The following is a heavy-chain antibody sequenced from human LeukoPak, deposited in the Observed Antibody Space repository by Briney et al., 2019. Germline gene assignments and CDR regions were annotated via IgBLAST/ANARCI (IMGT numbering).Heavy chain of an antibody. J-gene: IGHJ4*02. CDR2: ISAYNGNI. Sequence: ASVKVSCKASGYTFTSYGISWVRQAPGQGLEWMGWISAYNGNINYAQKLQGRVTMTTDTSTSTAYMELSSLRSEDTAVYYCARATHYYDSSGVDYWGQGTLVTVSS. V-gene: IGHV1-18*01. CDR3: ARATHYYDSSGVDY. CDR1: GYTFTSYG. D-gene: IGHD3-22*01.